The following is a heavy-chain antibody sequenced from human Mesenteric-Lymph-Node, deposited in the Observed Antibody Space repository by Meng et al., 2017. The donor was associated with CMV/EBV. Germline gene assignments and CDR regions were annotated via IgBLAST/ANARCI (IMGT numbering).Heavy chain of an antibody. CDR1: GFTFSSYS. D-gene: IGHD1-26*01. J-gene: IGHJ5*02. Sequence: GESLKISCAASGFTFSSYSMNWVRQAPGKGLEWVSSISSSSSYIYYADSVKGRFTISRDNAKNSLYLQMNSLRAEDTAVYYCARGGSGELLRWFDPWGQGTLVTVS. CDR3: ARGGSGELLRWFDP. V-gene: IGHV3-21*01. CDR2: ISSSSSYI.